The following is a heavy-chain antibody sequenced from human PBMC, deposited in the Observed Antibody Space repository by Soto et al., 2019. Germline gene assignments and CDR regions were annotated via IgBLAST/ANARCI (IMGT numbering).Heavy chain of an antibody. CDR2: INQDGSEK. D-gene: IGHD2-2*01. J-gene: IGHJ4*02. Sequence: LRLSCAASGFIFRSYWMIWVRQAPGKGLEWVANINQDGSEKYYVDSVRGRFIISRDNAENSLYLQMNSLRAEDTAVYYCARDGVPAGLCLDNWGQGTLVTVSS. CDR1: GFIFRSYW. CDR3: ARDGVPAGLCLDN. V-gene: IGHV3-7*01.